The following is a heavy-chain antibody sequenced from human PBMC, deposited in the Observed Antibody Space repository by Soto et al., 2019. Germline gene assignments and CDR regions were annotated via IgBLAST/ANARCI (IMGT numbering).Heavy chain of an antibody. V-gene: IGHV1-18*01. J-gene: IGHJ6*02. D-gene: IGHD4-4*01. Sequence: ASVKVSCKASGYTFTSYGISWVRQAPGQGLEWMGWISAYNGNTNYAQKLQGRVTMTTDTSTGTAYMELRSLRSDDTAVYYCASSYSNYALIDYYYYGMDVWGQGTTVTVSS. CDR3: ASSYSNYALIDYYYYGMDV. CDR2: ISAYNGNT. CDR1: GYTFTSYG.